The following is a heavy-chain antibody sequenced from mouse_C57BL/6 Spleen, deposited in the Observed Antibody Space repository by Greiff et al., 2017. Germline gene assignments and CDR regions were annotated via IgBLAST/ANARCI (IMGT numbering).Heavy chain of an antibody. CDR1: GFTFSSYG. J-gene: IGHJ1*03. D-gene: IGHD4-1*02. Sequence: EVMLVESGGDLVKPGGSLKLSCAASGFTFSSYGMSWVRQTPDKRLEWVATISSGGSYTYYTDSVKGRFTFSRDNAKNTLYMQMSSVKSEDTSMYYCARPQMGQDWYFDVWGTGTTVTVSS. V-gene: IGHV5-6*01. CDR2: ISSGGSYT. CDR3: ARPQMGQDWYFDV.